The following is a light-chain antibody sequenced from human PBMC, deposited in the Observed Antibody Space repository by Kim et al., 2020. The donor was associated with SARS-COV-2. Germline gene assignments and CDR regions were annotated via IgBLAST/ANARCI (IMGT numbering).Light chain of an antibody. CDR2: GKN. Sequence: VGLGATVRSTGHGDRSRSYYGNWHQQRPGQAPIVVSYGKNNRASGIRDRFSGSSSADTVSLTGAGTEAGDEADYNCNDRGSNDNVLFGGGTQLTVL. V-gene: IGLV3-19*01. J-gene: IGLJ2*01. CDR3: NDRGSNDNVL. CDR1: RSRSYY.